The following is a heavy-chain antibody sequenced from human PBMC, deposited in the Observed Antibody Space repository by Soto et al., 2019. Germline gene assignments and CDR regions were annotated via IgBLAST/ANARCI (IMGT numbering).Heavy chain of an antibody. Sequence: GGSLRLSCAASGFTFSSYGMHWVRQAPGKGLEWVAVIWHDGSNKYYADSVKGRFTISRDNSKNTLYLQMNSLRAEDTAVYYCARSPTRIAVAGTWFDPWGQGTLVTVSS. CDR1: GFTFSSYG. D-gene: IGHD6-19*01. J-gene: IGHJ5*02. V-gene: IGHV3-33*01. CDR2: IWHDGSNK. CDR3: ARSPTRIAVAGTWFDP.